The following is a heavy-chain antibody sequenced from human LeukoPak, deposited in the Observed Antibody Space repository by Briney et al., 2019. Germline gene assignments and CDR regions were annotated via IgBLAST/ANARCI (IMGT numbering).Heavy chain of an antibody. J-gene: IGHJ4*02. CDR3: ARGPSGYHNT. CDR2: ISSNGDNT. Sequence: GGSLRLSCAASGFTFSTYAMHWVRQAPGKRLECISSISSNGDNTYYAKSVKGRFTISRDNSKNTLYLQMNSLRAEDTAVYYCARGPSGYHNTGGQGTLVTVSS. CDR1: GFTFSTYA. D-gene: IGHD5-12*01. V-gene: IGHV3-64*01.